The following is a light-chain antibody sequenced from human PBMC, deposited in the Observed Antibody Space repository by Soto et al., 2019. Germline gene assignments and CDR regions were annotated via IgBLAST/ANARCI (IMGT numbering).Light chain of an antibody. V-gene: IGLV2-8*01. CDR3: KSYAGSNTYV. Sequence: QSVLTQPPSASGSPGQSVTISCTGTKNDIGLYDFVSWYQYHPGKAPRLIIYEVVQRPSGVPDRFSGSKSGNTASLTVSGLQAADEADYFCKSYAGSNTYVFGSGTKVTVL. J-gene: IGLJ1*01. CDR1: KNDIGLYDF. CDR2: EVV.